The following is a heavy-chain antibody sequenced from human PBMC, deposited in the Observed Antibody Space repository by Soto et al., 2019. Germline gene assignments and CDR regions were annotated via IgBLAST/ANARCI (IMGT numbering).Heavy chain of an antibody. D-gene: IGHD6-19*01. Sequence: QVQLQESGPGLVKPSGTLSLTCAVSGASISDNNWWSWVRQPPGKGLEGIGEIYHSGTANYSPSRTVRVTLSLDMSTIQLSLQLSSVTAADSAVYYCARHIGVAGTRGVDYWGQGTLVTVSS. CDR2: IYHSGTA. J-gene: IGHJ4*02. CDR3: ARHIGVAGTRGVDY. V-gene: IGHV4-4*02. CDR1: GASISDNNW.